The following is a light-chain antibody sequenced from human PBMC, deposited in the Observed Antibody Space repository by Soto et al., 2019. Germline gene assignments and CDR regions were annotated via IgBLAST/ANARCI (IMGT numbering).Light chain of an antibody. CDR1: QSVSGSY. CDR2: GAS. Sequence: EIVLTQSPGTLSVSPGERATLSCRASQSVSGSYLAWYQQKPGQAPRLLIYGASSRGTGIPDRFSGSGSGTDFTLTISRLAPEDFAMYYCHQYSSSPRTFGQGTKVEIK. CDR3: HQYSSSPRT. J-gene: IGKJ1*01. V-gene: IGKV3-20*01.